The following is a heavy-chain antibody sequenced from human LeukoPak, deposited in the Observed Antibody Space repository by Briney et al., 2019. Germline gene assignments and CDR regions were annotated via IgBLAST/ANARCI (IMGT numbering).Heavy chain of an antibody. V-gene: IGHV3-13*01. D-gene: IGHD6-19*01. Sequence: GGSLRLSCAASGFTFSSYDMHWVRQATGKGLEWVSAIGTAGDTYYPGSVKGRFTISRENAKNSLYLQMNSLRAGDTAVYYCARALYSSGGYYFDYWGQGTLVTVSS. CDR1: GFTFSSYD. J-gene: IGHJ4*02. CDR3: ARALYSSGGYYFDY. CDR2: IGTAGDT.